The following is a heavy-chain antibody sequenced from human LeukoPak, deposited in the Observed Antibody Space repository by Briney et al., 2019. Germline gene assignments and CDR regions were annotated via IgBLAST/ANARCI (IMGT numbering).Heavy chain of an antibody. D-gene: IGHD6-19*01. V-gene: IGHV3-74*01. J-gene: IGHJ5*02. CDR3: AREAEAGTWDWFDP. CDR1: GFTFSSYW. CDR2: INSDGSST. Sequence: PGGSLRLSCAASGFTFSSYWMHWVRQAPGKGLVRVSRINSDGSSTSYADSVKGRFTISRDNAKNTLHLQMNSVRAEDTAVYYCAREAEAGTWDWFDPWGQGTLVTVSS.